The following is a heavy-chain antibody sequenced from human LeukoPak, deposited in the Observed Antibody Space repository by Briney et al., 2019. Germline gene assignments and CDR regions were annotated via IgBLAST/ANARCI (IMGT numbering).Heavy chain of an antibody. CDR1: GFTFSSYV. J-gene: IGHJ4*02. CDR3: ATDPVVAGGIRYFEY. CDR2: ISSDESHK. V-gene: IGHV3-30*04. D-gene: IGHD6-13*01. Sequence: PGRSLRLSCVDSGFTFSSYVMHWVRQAPGMGLEWVAVISSDESHKYHADSVKGRFTISRDNSKNTLYLQMNSLRAEDTAVYYCATDPVVAGGIRYFEYWGQGTLVTASS.